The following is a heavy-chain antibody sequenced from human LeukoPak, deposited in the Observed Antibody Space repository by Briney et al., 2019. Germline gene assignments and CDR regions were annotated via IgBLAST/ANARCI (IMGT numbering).Heavy chain of an antibody. CDR1: GYTFTSYY. CDR2: INPTGGST. J-gene: IGHJ4*02. V-gene: IGHV1-46*01. Sequence: GASVKVSCKASGYTFTSYYMHWVRQAPGQGLEWMGLINPTGGSTSYAQKFQGRVTMTRDMSTSTVYMELSSLRSEDTAVYYCARDRIAARLSLDYWGQGTLVTVSS. D-gene: IGHD6-6*01. CDR3: ARDRIAARLSLDY.